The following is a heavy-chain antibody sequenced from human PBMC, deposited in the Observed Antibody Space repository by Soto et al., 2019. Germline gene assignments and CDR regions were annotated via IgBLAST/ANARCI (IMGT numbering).Heavy chain of an antibody. D-gene: IGHD2-2*01. CDR2: INYRGTT. J-gene: IGHJ4*02. CDR3: ARDAPGEAPY. Sequence: QVQLQESGPGLVMPSQTLSLTCTVSGGSITNGDYYWNWIRQHPGKGLEWIGYINYRGTTFYNPSLKSRVFISVETSKNQFYLNLSSVTAADTAVYFCARDAPGEAPYWGQGTLVTVSS. V-gene: IGHV4-31*03. CDR1: GGSITNGDYY.